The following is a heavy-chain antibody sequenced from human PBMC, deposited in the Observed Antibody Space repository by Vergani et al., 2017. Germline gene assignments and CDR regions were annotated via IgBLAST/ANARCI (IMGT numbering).Heavy chain of an antibody. J-gene: IGHJ4*02. V-gene: IGHV1-69*02. CDR2: IIPILGIA. CDR1: GGTFSSYT. Sequence: QVQLVQSGAEVKKPGSSVKVSCKASGGTFSSYTISWVRQAPGQGLEWMGRIIPILGIANYAQKFQGRVTITADNSTSTAYMELSSLRSEDTAVYYCAGNYGDYGIDYWGQGTLVTVSS. D-gene: IGHD4-17*01. CDR3: AGNYGDYGIDY.